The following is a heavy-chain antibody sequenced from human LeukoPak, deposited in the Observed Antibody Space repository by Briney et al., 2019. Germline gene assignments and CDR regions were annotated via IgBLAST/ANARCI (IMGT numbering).Heavy chain of an antibody. D-gene: IGHD1-26*01. CDR2: ISSSGSTI. V-gene: IGHV3-48*03. Sequence: GGSLRLSCAASGFTFSSYEMNWVRQAPGKGLEWVSYISSSGSTIYYADSVKGRFTISRDNAKNSLYLQMNSLRAEDTAVYYCARGIVGATRGYYYYYMDVWGKGTTVTVSS. CDR1: GFTFSSYE. CDR3: ARGIVGATRGYYYYYMDV. J-gene: IGHJ6*03.